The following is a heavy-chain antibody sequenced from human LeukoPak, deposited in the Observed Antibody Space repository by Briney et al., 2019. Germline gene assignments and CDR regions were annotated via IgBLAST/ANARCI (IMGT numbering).Heavy chain of an antibody. CDR2: ISSSSGYI. CDR3: ARDPRIAARSDY. CDR1: GFTFSSYS. Sequence: GGSLRLSCAASGFTFSSYSMNWVRQAPGKGLEWVSSISSSSGYIYYADSVKGRFTISRDNAKNSLYLQMNSLRAEDTAVYYCARDPRIAARSDYWGQGTLVTVSS. V-gene: IGHV3-21*01. J-gene: IGHJ4*02. D-gene: IGHD6-6*01.